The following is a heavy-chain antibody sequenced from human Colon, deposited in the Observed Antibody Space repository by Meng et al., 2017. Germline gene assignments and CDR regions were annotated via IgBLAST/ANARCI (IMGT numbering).Heavy chain of an antibody. CDR1: GGSFSGYY. Sequence: QVQLHQWGAGRLKPSGTLSLTCAVYGGSFSGYYWSWIRQPPGKGLEWIGEINHSGSTNYNPSLKSRVTISVDTSKNQFSLKLSSVTAADTAVYYCARIRPRLGGKTFDPWGQGTLVTVSS. V-gene: IGHV4-34*01. CDR2: INHSGST. D-gene: IGHD3-16*01. J-gene: IGHJ5*02. CDR3: ARIRPRLGGKTFDP.